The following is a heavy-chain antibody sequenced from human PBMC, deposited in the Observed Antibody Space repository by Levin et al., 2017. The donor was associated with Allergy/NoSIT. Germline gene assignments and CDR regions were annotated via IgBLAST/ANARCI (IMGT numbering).Heavy chain of an antibody. V-gene: IGHV3-30*18. Sequence: PAGGSLRLSCAASGFIFSTYGMHWVRQAPGKGLEWVAVTSYDGNNQYYADSVKGRFTISRDNSQNTLYLQMSSLRAEDTAVYYCAKESRSSSAIYYFDSWGQGTLVTVSS. CDR3: AKESRSSSAIYYFDS. J-gene: IGHJ4*02. CDR1: GFIFSTYG. CDR2: TSYDGNNQ. D-gene: IGHD2/OR15-2a*01.